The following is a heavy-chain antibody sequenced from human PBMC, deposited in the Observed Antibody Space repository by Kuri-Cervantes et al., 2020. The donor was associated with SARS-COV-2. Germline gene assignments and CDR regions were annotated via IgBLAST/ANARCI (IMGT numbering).Heavy chain of an antibody. CDR3: TTLIDY. V-gene: IGHV3-73*01. CDR1: GFTFSASA. CDR2: VRGKANNYAT. J-gene: IGHJ4*02. Sequence: GESLKISCAASGFTFSASAIHWVRQGSGKGLEWVGRVRGKANNYATAYAASVKGRFTISRDDSKNMGYLQMNSLKTEDTAVYYCTTLIDYWGQGALVTVSS.